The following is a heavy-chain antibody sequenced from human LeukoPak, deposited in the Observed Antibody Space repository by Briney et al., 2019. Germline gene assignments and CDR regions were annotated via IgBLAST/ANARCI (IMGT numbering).Heavy chain of an antibody. J-gene: IGHJ6*02. CDR1: GFTFSSYW. V-gene: IGHV3-7*05. CDR2: IKQGGSEK. D-gene: IGHD2-2*01. CDR3: ARDGPIVVVPAAMPYYYYGMDV. Sequence: GGSLRLSCAASGFTFSSYWMSWVRQAPGKGLEGVANIKQGGSEKYYVDSVKGRFTISRDNAKNSLYLQMNSLRAEDTAVYYCARDGPIVVVPAAMPYYYYGMDVWGQGTTVTVSS.